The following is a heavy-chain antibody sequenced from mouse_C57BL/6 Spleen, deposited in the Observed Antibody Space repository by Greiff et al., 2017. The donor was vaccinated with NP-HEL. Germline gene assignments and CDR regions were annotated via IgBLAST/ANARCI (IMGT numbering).Heavy chain of an antibody. D-gene: IGHD2-2*01. CDR1: GFTFSDYG. CDR2: ISSGSSTI. CDR3: ARRVVTGYFDV. Sequence: EVMLVESGGGLVKPGGSLKLSCAASGFTFSDYGLHWVRQAPEKGLEWVAYISSGSSTIYYADTVKGRFTISRDNAKNTLFLQMTSLRSEDTAMYYCARRVVTGYFDVWGTGTTVTVSS. V-gene: IGHV5-17*01. J-gene: IGHJ1*03.